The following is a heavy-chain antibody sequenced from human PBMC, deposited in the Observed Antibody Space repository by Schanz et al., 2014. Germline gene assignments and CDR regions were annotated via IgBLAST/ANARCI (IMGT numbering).Heavy chain of an antibody. D-gene: IGHD4-17*01. J-gene: IGHJ4*02. CDR1: GGTFNSYT. CDR2: IIPILGIA. CDR3: ARGYGDSPTDF. Sequence: QVQLVQSEAEVKKPGSSMKVSCKASGGTFNSYTINWVRQAPGQGLEWMGRIIPILGIANYAQKFQGRVTITADTSTSTAYMDLRSLRSDDTAVYYCARGYGDSPTDFWGQGTLVTVSS. V-gene: IGHV1-69*02.